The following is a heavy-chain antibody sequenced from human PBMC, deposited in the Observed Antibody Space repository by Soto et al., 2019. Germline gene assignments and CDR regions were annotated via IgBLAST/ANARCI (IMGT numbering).Heavy chain of an antibody. CDR2: ISGSGGST. CDR1: GFTFSSYA. J-gene: IGHJ3*02. Sequence: PGGSLRLSCAASGFTFSSYAMSWVRQAPGKVLEWVSAISGSGGSTYYADSVKGRFTISRDNSKNTLYLQMNSLRAEDTAVYYCAKDRGLYNWNYDAFDIWGQGTMVTVSS. V-gene: IGHV3-23*01. D-gene: IGHD1-7*01. CDR3: AKDRGLYNWNYDAFDI.